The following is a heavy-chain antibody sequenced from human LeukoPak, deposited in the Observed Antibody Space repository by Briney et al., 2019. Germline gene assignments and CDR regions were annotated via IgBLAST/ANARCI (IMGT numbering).Heavy chain of an antibody. Sequence: GASVKVSCKASGYTFTDYYIHWVRQAPGQGLQWLGWINPNSGGTNYAQNFHGRVTLTRDTSINTAYMELARLTFDDTAVYYCAKDQEHICELIHANFDSWGQGTLVTVSS. J-gene: IGHJ5*01. D-gene: IGHD4/OR15-4a*01. CDR1: GYTFTDYY. CDR2: INPNSGGT. CDR3: AKDQEHICELIHANFDS. V-gene: IGHV1-2*02.